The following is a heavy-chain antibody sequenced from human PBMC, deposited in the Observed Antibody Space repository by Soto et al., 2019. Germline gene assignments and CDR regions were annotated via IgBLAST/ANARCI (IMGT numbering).Heavy chain of an antibody. CDR2: ISGTDGYT. Sequence: QVQLVQSGAEVKKPGASLKVSCKASGYIFTRYGISWVRQAPGQGPEWMGWISGTDGYTKSAEKFQDRVTMTTDTSTSTAYMELWGPRSDDTAVYYCARSNSLIIPVHYYGMDVWGQGTTVTVSS. D-gene: IGHD3-3*01. V-gene: IGHV1-18*01. CDR1: GYIFTRYG. CDR3: ARSNSLIIPVHYYGMDV. J-gene: IGHJ6*02.